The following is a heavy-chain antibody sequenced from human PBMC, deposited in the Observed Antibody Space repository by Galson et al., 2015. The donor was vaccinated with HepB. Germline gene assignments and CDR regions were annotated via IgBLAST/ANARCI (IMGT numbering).Heavy chain of an antibody. J-gene: IGHJ6*02. CDR3: AKDQMVRGDPNYGMDV. D-gene: IGHD3-10*01. V-gene: IGHV3-30*18. CDR2: ISYDGSNK. Sequence: SLRLSCAASGFTFSSYGMHWVRQAPGKGLEWVAVISYDGSNKYYADSVKGRFTISRDNSKNTLYLQMNSLRAEDTAVYYCAKDQMVRGDPNYGMDVWGQGTTVTVSS. CDR1: GFTFSSYG.